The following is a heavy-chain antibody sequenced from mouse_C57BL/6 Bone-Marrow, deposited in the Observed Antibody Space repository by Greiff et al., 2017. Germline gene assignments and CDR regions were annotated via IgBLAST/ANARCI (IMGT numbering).Heavy chain of an antibody. CDR1: GYNFTSYW. J-gene: IGHJ2*01. D-gene: IGHD2-1*01. V-gene: IGHV1-55*01. CDR2: IYPGSGST. CDR3: ARGAYGNYRDFDY. Sequence: VQLQQPGAELVKPGASVKMSCKASGYNFTSYWITWVKQRPGQGLEWIGDIYPGSGSTNYNEKFKSKATLTVDTSSSTAYMQLSSLTSEDSAVYYCARGAYGNYRDFDYWGQGTTLTVSS.